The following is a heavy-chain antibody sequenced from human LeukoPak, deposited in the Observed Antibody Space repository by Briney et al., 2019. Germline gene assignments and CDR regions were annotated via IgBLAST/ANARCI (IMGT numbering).Heavy chain of an antibody. Sequence: AASVKVSCKASGYTFTGYYMHWVRQAPGQGLEWMGRINPNSGGTNYAQKFQGRVTMTRNTSISTAYMELSSLRSEDTAVYYCAREKYSSPGSDYWGQGTLVTVSS. D-gene: IGHD6-6*01. CDR2: INPNSGGT. J-gene: IGHJ4*02. CDR3: AREKYSSPGSDY. CDR1: GYTFTGYY. V-gene: IGHV1-2*06.